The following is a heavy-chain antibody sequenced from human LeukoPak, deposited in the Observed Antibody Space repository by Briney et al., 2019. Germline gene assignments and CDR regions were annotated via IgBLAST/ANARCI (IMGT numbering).Heavy chain of an antibody. D-gene: IGHD3-22*01. CDR2: IIPIFGTA. J-gene: IGHJ4*02. CDR3: ASSRYYDSSGYYPDDY. Sequence: GASVKVSCKASGGTFSSYAISWVRQAPGQGLEWKGRIIPIFGTANYAQEFQGRVTITTDESTSTAYMELSSLRSEDTAVYYCASSRYYDSSGYYPDDYWGQGTLVTVSS. CDR1: GGTFSSYA. V-gene: IGHV1-69*05.